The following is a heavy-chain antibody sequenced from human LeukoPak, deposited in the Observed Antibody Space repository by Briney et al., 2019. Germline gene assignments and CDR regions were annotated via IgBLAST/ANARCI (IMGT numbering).Heavy chain of an antibody. Sequence: GGSLRLSCAASGFTFSRYSMNWVRQAPGKGLEWVSYISSSSSTVYYADSLKGRFTISRDNAKNSLYLQMNSLRDEDTVVYYCARAQTYYGSGSYLYWGQGTLVTVSS. J-gene: IGHJ4*02. D-gene: IGHD3-10*01. CDR2: ISSSSSTV. CDR3: ARAQTYYGSGSYLY. CDR1: GFTFSRYS. V-gene: IGHV3-48*02.